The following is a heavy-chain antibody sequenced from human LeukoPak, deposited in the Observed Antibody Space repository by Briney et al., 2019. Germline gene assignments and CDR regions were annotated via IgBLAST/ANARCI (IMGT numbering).Heavy chain of an antibody. CDR2: INHSGST. Sequence: SETLSLTCAVYVGALSGYYWSWIRQPPGKGLEWIGEINHSGSTNYNPSLKSRVTISVDTSKNQFSLKLSSVTVAAAAVYYCVRGGSTSMVIHSRTMLNYWGQGTLVTVSS. D-gene: IGHD5-18*01. J-gene: IGHJ4*02. CDR3: VRGGSTSMVIHSRTMLNY. CDR1: VGALSGYY. V-gene: IGHV4-34*01.